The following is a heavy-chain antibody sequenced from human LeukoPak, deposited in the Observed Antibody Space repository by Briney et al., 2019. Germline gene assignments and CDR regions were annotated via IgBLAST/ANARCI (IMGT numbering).Heavy chain of an antibody. Sequence: PGGSLRLSCAASGFTFDDYAMHWVRQAPGKGLEWVSGISWNSGSIAYADSVKGRFTISRDNAKNSLYLQMNSLRAEDTAVYYCARDPVHYYDSSGYVDYWGQGTLVTVSS. CDR3: ARDPVHYYDSSGYVDY. CDR2: ISWNSGSI. CDR1: GFTFDDYA. J-gene: IGHJ4*02. D-gene: IGHD3-22*01. V-gene: IGHV3-9*01.